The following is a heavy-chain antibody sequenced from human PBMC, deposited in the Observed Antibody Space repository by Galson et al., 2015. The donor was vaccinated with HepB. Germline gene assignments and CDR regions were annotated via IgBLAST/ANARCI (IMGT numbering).Heavy chain of an antibody. Sequence: SLRLSCAASGFTFSSYSMNWVRQAPGKGLEWVSSISSSSSYIYYADSVKGRFTISRDNAKNSLYPQMNSLRAEDTAVYYCARSYSSSSQIDYWGQGTLVTVSS. V-gene: IGHV3-21*01. CDR1: GFTFSSYS. D-gene: IGHD6-6*01. J-gene: IGHJ4*02. CDR3: ARSYSSSSQIDY. CDR2: ISSSSSYI.